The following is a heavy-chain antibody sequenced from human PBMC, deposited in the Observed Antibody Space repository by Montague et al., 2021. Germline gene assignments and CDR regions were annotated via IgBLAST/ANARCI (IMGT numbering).Heavy chain of an antibody. V-gene: IGHV3-21*01. D-gene: IGHD6-19*01. J-gene: IGHJ4*02. CDR3: ASLPYSSAWPYYFVH. CDR1: DFTSSSYT. Sequence: SLRLSCAAFDFTSSSYTINWVRQAPGKGLEWVSSISSSSLYIDYADSVKGRFTISRDNAKNSLYLQMNSLRAEDTAVYYCASLPYSSAWPYYFVHWGQGTLVTVSS. CDR2: ISSSSLYI.